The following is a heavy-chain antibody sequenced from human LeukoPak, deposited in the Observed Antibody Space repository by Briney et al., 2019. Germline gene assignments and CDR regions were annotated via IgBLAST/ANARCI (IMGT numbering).Heavy chain of an antibody. V-gene: IGHV4-61*02. Sequence: KTSETLSLTCTVSGGSISSGSYYWSWIRQPAGKGLEWIGRIYTSGSTNYNPSLKSRVTISVDTSKNRFSLKLSSVTAADTAVYYCAREGLPLGGYNYVIDYWGQGTLVTVSS. CDR2: IYTSGST. D-gene: IGHD5-24*01. CDR3: AREGLPLGGYNYVIDY. CDR1: GGSISSGSYY. J-gene: IGHJ4*02.